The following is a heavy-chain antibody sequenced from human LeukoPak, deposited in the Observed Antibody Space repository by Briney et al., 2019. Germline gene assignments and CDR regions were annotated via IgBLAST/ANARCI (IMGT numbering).Heavy chain of an antibody. D-gene: IGHD5-18*01. CDR1: GFTFSGSA. CDR2: IRSKANSYAT. V-gene: IGHV3-73*01. Sequence: GGSLRLSCAASGFTFSGSAMHWVRQASGKGLEWVGRIRSKANSYATAYAASVKGRFTISRDDSKNTAYLQMNSLKTEDTAVYYCTRHSSGYSYGIHDDFFDYWGQGALVTVSS. J-gene: IGHJ4*02. CDR3: TRHSSGYSYGIHDDFFDY.